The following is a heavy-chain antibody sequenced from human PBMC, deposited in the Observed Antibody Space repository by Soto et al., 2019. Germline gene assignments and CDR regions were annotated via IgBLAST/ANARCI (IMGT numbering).Heavy chain of an antibody. CDR1: GFTFSSYA. V-gene: IGHV3-23*01. Sequence: PGGSLRLSCAASGFTFSSYAMSWVRQAPGKGLEWVSGISGSGGRTYYADSVKGRFTISRDNSKNTLYLQMNSLGVEDTAVYYCAKDQESSSWYVAYYYYYGMDVWGQGTTVTVSS. CDR3: AKDQESSSWYVAYYYYYGMDV. CDR2: ISGSGGRT. J-gene: IGHJ6*01. D-gene: IGHD6-13*01.